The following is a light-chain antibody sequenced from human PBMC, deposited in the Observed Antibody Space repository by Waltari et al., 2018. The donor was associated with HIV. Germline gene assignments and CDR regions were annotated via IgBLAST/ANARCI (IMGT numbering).Light chain of an antibody. CDR1: SNAVGGYNF. Sequence: QSALTQPASVSGSPGQSLTISCTGPSNAVGGYNFVSWYQQPPGKAPKLNIYEVSTRPSGVSNRCSGSKSGNTASLTISGLQAEDEADYYCTAHTSTSTWVFGGGTKLTVL. J-gene: IGLJ3*02. CDR3: TAHTSTSTWV. V-gene: IGLV2-14*01. CDR2: EVS.